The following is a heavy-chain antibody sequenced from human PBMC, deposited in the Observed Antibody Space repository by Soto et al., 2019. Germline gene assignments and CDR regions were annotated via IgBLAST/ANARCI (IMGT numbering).Heavy chain of an antibody. D-gene: IGHD2-8*02. V-gene: IGHV4-59*12. CDR2: IYYSGST. CDR1: GGSISIYY. Sequence: SGTLSLTCTVSGGSISIYYWSWIRQPPGKGLEWIGYIYYSGSTNYNPSLKSRVTISVDKSKNQFSLKLSSVTAADTAVYYCARDKITGLFDYWGQGTLVTVSS. CDR3: ARDKITGLFDY. J-gene: IGHJ4*02.